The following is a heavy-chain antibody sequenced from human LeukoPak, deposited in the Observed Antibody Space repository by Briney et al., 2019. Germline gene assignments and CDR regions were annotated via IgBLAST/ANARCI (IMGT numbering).Heavy chain of an antibody. J-gene: IGHJ4*02. CDR2: IKQDGSEK. Sequence: GGSLRLSCAASTFTFSNYWMSWVRQAPGKGLEWVANIKQDGSEKYYVDSVKGRFTISRDNAKTSLYLQMNTLRAEDTAVYYCARGGAARPDYWGQGTLVTVSS. V-gene: IGHV3-7*01. CDR1: TFTFSNYW. D-gene: IGHD6-6*01. CDR3: ARGGAARPDY.